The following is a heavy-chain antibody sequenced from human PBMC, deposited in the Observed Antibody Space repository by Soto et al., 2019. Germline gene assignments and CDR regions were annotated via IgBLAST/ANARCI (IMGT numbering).Heavy chain of an antibody. CDR3: ARVYKECIGNKCYPHWFDS. CDR2: IYYTGTT. CDR1: GDSVSSGSYH. Sequence: SETLSLTCIVSGDSVSSGSYHWSWIRQPPGRGLEWIGFIYYTGTTNYNPSLKRRVTILVETSNNHFSLRLSSVTAADTAVYYCARVYKECIGNKCYPHWFDSWGQGTLVTVSS. V-gene: IGHV4-61*03. J-gene: IGHJ5*01. D-gene: IGHD2-15*01.